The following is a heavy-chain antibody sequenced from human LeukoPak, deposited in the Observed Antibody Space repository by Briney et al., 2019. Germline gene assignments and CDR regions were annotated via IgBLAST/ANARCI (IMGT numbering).Heavy chain of an antibody. CDR2: IYHSGST. Sequence: PSETLSLTCTVSGGSISSSNWWSWVRQPPGKGLEWIGEIYHSGSTNYNPSLKSRVTISVDKSKNQFSLKLSSVTAADTAVYYCASLSSYDSSGYSGYWGQGTLVTVSS. V-gene: IGHV4-4*02. D-gene: IGHD3-22*01. CDR3: ASLSSYDSSGYSGY. J-gene: IGHJ4*02. CDR1: GGSISSSNW.